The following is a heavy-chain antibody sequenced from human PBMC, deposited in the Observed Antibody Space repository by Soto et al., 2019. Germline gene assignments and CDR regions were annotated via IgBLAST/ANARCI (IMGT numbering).Heavy chain of an antibody. CDR3: AREAWSSGYYYYFDY. V-gene: IGHV4-30-4*01. J-gene: IGHJ4*02. CDR2: IYYSGST. CDR1: GGSISSGDYY. Sequence: SETLSLTCTVSGGSISSGDYYWSWIRQPPGKGLEWIGYIYYSGSTYYNPSLKSRVTISVDTSKNQFSLKLSSVTAADTAVYYCAREAWSSGYYYYFDYWGQGTLVTVSS. D-gene: IGHD3-22*01.